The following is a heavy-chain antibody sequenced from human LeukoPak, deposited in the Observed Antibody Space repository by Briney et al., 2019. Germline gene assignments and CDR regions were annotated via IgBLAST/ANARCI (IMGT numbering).Heavy chain of an antibody. CDR1: GGSISSYY. V-gene: IGHV4-59*01. CDR3: TRDRELGY. J-gene: IGHJ4*02. D-gene: IGHD1-1*01. CDR2: TYHRGST. Sequence: SETLSLTCTVSGGSISSYYWSWIRQPPGKGLEWIGWTYHRGSTSYNPSLKSRVAISVDTSKNQFSLKLSSVTAADTAVYYCTRDRELGYWGQGALVTVSS.